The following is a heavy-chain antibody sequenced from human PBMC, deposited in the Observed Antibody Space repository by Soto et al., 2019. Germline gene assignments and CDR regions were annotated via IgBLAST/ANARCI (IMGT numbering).Heavy chain of an antibody. CDR1: GYIRNTDW. D-gene: IGHD1-26*01. V-gene: IGHV5-10-1*01. Sequence: GESLKISCKASGYIRNTDWISWVRQKPGKGLEWMGRIDPLDSHTKYSPPFEGRVNISADRSTATAYLHWTSLETSDTAIYYCSRHQVGMVAEDSWGQGTLVTVSS. J-gene: IGHJ4*02. CDR2: IDPLDSHT. CDR3: SRHQVGMVAEDS.